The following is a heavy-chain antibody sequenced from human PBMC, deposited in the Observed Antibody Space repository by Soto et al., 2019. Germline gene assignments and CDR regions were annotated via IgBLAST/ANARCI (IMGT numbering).Heavy chain of an antibody. CDR3: ARDNSKNYATPAAISWFPP. V-gene: IGHV1-46*01. CDR2: INPSGDSR. CDR1: GFSFRDYF. Sequence: ASVTVSCKASGFSFRDYFMHWVRQAPGQGLEWMGIINPSGDSRNYAQKFQGRVTITRDTSTSTVYMDLSSLRYEDTAVYYCARDNSKNYATPAAISWFPPWGPGTRVTVSS. J-gene: IGHJ5*02. D-gene: IGHD2-2*01.